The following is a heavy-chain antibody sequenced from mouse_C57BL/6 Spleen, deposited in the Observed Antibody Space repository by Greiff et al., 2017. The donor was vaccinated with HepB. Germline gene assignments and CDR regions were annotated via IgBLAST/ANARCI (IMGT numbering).Heavy chain of an antibody. J-gene: IGHJ2*01. CDR2: ISDGGSYT. V-gene: IGHV5-4*01. CDR1: GFTFSSYA. D-gene: IGHD4-1*01. CDR3: ERDRGWDVDYFDY. Sequence: EVKLMESGGGLVKPGGSLKLSCAASGFTFSSYAMSWVRQTPEKRLEWVATISDGGSYTYYPDNVKGRFTISRDNAKNNLYLQMSHLKSEDTAMYYCERDRGWDVDYFDYWGQGTTLTVSS.